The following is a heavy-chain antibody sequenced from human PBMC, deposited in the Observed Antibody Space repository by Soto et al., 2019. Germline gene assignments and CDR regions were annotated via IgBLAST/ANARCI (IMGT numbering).Heavy chain of an antibody. Sequence: QVQQQPWGAGLLKPSETLSLTCTVYAGSYSHYYWNWIRQSPGKGLEWIGKIKHGGSSSYNPSVGWRVSISVDLSKTLFSLTLSSVSAEYTAVTDCARGGCSEWQAALETWGQGKMVPVSS. CDR3: ARGGCSEWQAALET. CDR1: AGSYSHYY. J-gene: IGHJ3*01. D-gene: IGHD3-3*01. V-gene: IGHV4-34*01. CDR2: IKHGGSS.